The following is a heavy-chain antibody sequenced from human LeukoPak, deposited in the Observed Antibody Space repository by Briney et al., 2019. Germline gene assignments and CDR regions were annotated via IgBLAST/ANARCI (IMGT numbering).Heavy chain of an antibody. CDR3: ARDDVASVFDY. J-gene: IGHJ4*02. CDR2: IYSGDNT. D-gene: IGHD3-16*01. V-gene: IGHV3-66*02. Sequence: GGSLRLSCAASGFTVSSNYMTWVRQAPGKGLEWVSVIYSGDNTYYADSVKGRFTISRDNSKNTLYLQMNSLRAEDTAIYYCARDDVASVFDYWGQGTLVTVSS. CDR1: GFTVSSNY.